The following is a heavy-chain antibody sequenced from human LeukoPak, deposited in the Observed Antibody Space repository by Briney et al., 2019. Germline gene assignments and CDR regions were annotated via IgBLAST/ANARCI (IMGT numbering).Heavy chain of an antibody. D-gene: IGHD6-19*01. V-gene: IGHV1-18*01. J-gene: IGHJ3*02. CDR3: ARTKDSSGWYEPYHDAFDI. Sequence: ASVKVSCKASGYTFTSYGISWVRQAPGQGLEWMGWISAYNGNTNYAQKLQGRVTMTTDTSTSTAYMELRSLRSDDTAVYYCARTKDSSGWYEPYHDAFDIWGQGTVVTVSS. CDR2: ISAYNGNT. CDR1: GYTFTSYG.